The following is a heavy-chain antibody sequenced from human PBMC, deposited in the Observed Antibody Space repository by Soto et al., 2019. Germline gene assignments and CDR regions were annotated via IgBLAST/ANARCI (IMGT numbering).Heavy chain of an antibody. D-gene: IGHD2-8*01. V-gene: IGHV1-2*02. J-gene: IGHJ4*02. Sequence: QVQLVQSGAEVKKPGASMKVSCKESGYSFIDYFMHWVRQAPGQGRQWVGSIHPNSGITKFSPEFLGRVTMTRDTSLNTAYLELDGLTSDDTGMYFCARDMRRGMRVEQPDYWGQGTLLTFSS. CDR1: GYSFIDYF. CDR3: ARDMRRGMRVEQPDY. CDR2: IHPNSGIT.